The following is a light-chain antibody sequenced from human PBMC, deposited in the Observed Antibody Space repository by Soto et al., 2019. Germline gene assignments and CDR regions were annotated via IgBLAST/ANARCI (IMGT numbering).Light chain of an antibody. CDR2: EVS. V-gene: IGLV2-14*01. Sequence: QSVLTQPASVSGSPGQSITISCTGTSSDVGGYNYVSWYQQHPGKAPKLMIYEVSNRPSGVSNRFSGSKSGNTASLTISGLQAEDEADYFCSSYKSRFYFFAIATKVT. CDR3: SSYKSRFYF. J-gene: IGLJ1*01. CDR1: SSDVGGYNY.